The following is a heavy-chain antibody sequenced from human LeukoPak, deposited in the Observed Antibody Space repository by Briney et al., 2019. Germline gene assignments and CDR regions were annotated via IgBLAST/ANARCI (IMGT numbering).Heavy chain of an antibody. J-gene: IGHJ1*01. D-gene: IGHD3-16*01. CDR1: GGSLCSGGSY. Sequence: PSQTLSLPCTVSGGSLCSGGSYWSWIRQHPGKGLEWFGYVYYSGDTYYNPSLKSRITISVDTSKNRFSLRLRSVTDADTAVYYCAGGPEGEYVPTREYLQHWGQGTLVTVSS. CDR2: VYYSGDT. CDR3: AGGPEGEYVPTREYLQH. V-gene: IGHV4-31*03.